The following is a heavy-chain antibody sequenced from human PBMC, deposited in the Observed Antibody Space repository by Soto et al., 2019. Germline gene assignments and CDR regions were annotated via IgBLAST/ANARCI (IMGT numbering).Heavy chain of an antibody. CDR3: GRAGYYYGWGSYYWWFAP. Sequence: SETLSLTCAVYGGSFSGYYWSWIRQPPGKGLEWIGEINHSGSTNYNPSLKSRVTISVDTSKNQFSLKLSSVTAADTAVYYCGRAGYYYGWGSYYWWFAPGGQGTLVAGLL. CDR2: INHSGST. CDR1: GGSFSGYY. V-gene: IGHV4-34*01. J-gene: IGHJ5*02. D-gene: IGHD3-10*01.